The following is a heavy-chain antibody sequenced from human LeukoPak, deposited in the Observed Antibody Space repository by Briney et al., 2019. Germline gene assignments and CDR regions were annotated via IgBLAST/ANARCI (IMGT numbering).Heavy chain of an antibody. Sequence: SETLSLTCTVSGVSISSSSYYWGWIRQPPGKGLEWIGSIYHTGSTYYNPSLKSRVTISVDKSKNQFFLKLWSVTAADTAEYYCVTCRAYIRGGFDFWGQGALVTVSS. V-gene: IGHV4-39*07. CDR2: IYHTGST. D-gene: IGHD2-15*01. CDR3: VTCRAYIRGGFDF. CDR1: GVSISSSSYY. J-gene: IGHJ4*02.